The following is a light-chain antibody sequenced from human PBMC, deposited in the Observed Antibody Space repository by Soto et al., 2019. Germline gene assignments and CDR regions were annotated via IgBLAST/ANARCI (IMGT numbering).Light chain of an antibody. V-gene: IGLV2-14*01. CDR3: SSYTPSNTLV. CDR2: DVS. Sequence: QSALTQPASVSGSPGQSITISCTGTSSDVGAYTYVSWYQQHPGKAPILMMFDVSDRPSGVSNRFSGSKSGNTASLTISGLQAEDEADYYCSSYTPSNTLVFGGGTKLTVL. J-gene: IGLJ2*01. CDR1: SSDVGAYTY.